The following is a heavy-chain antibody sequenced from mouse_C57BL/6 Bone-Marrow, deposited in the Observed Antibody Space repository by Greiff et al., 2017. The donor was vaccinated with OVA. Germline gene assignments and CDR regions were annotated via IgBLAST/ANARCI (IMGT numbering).Heavy chain of an antibody. CDR1: GYTFPSYL. CDR2: LNPSTGGT. D-gene: IGHD4-1*01. CDR3: ARAAQLTGYYFDY. Sequence: VQLQQPGTDLLKPGASVKLSCTASGYTFPSYLLHCVKHRPGQVLEWLCTLNPSTGGTNYTEKFKSNATLTVDKSSSTAYMQLSSLTSEDSAVYDGARAAQLTGYYFDYWGQGTTLTVSS. V-gene: IGHV1-53*01. J-gene: IGHJ2*01.